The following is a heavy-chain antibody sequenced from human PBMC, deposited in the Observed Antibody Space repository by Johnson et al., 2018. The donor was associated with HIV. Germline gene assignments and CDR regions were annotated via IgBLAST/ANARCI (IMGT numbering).Heavy chain of an antibody. CDR1: GFSFSDHF. CDR3: ARDSLVYSSSAPAFDI. Sequence: VQLVESGGGLVQPGGSLRLSCVGSGFSFSDHFMDWVRQAPGKGLEWVGRIRSKGARYSTEYAASVKDRFTVSRDDSKSSLYLQMNSLKTEDTALYYCARDSLVYSSSAPAFDIWGQGTMVTVSS. V-gene: IGHV3-72*01. CDR2: IRSKGARYST. D-gene: IGHD6-6*01. J-gene: IGHJ3*02.